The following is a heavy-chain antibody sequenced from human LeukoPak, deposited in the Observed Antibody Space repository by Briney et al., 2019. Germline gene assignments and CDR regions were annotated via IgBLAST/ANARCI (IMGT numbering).Heavy chain of an antibody. CDR2: IYYSGST. J-gene: IGHJ4*02. Sequence: PSETLSLTCTVSGGSISSSSYYWGWIRQPPGKGLEWIGSIYYSGSTYYNPSLKSRVTISVDTSKNQFSLKLSSVTAADTAVYYCARLNSWDGYNQDYWGQGTLVTVSS. D-gene: IGHD5-24*01. CDR1: GGSISSSSYY. CDR3: ARLNSWDGYNQDY. V-gene: IGHV4-39*01.